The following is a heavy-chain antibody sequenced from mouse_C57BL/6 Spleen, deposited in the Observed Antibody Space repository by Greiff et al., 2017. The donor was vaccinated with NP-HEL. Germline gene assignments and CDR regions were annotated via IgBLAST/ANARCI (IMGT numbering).Heavy chain of an antibody. V-gene: IGHV1-64*01. CDR2: IHPNSGST. J-gene: IGHJ3*01. D-gene: IGHD1-1*01. CDR1: GYTFTSYW. CDR3: ARRGGLNYGSSFFAY. Sequence: QVQLQQPGAELVKPGASVKLSCKASGYTFTSYWMHWVKQRPGQGLEWIGMIHPNSGSTNYNEKFKSKATLTVDKSSSTAYMQLSSLTSEDSAVYYCARRGGLNYGSSFFAYWGQGTLVTVSA.